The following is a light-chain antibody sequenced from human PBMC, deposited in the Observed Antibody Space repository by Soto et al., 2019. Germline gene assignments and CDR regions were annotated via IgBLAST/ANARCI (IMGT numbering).Light chain of an antibody. CDR1: QRVSSSY. J-gene: IGKJ1*01. CDR3: QLYGSSPRT. Sequence: IVLTQSPGTLSLSPGERATLSCRASQRVSSSYLAWYQQKPGQAPRLLIYGASSRATGIPDRYSGSESGTDFTLTISRREPEDFAVYYCQLYGSSPRTVGQGSKVELK. CDR2: GAS. V-gene: IGKV3-20*01.